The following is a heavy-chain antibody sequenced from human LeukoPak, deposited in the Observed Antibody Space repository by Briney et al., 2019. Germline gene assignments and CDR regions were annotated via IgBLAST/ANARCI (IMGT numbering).Heavy chain of an antibody. CDR2: INHSGST. J-gene: IGHJ4*02. CDR1: GGSFSGYY. CDR3: ARADSSGPEYYFDY. D-gene: IGHD6-19*01. Sequence: PSETLSLTCAVYGGSFSGYYWSWIRQPPGKGLEWIGEINHSGSTNYNPSLKSRVTISVDTSKNQFSLKLSSVTAADTAVYYCARADSSGPEYYFDYWGQGTLVTVSS. V-gene: IGHV4-34*01.